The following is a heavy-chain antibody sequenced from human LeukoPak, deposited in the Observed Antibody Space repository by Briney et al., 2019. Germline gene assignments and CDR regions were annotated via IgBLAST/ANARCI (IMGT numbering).Heavy chain of an antibody. CDR3: ARVCSGVSGYTNFDY. Sequence: SETLSLTCTVSGGSISSGGYYWSWIRQHPGKGLEWIGYIYYSGSTYYNPSLKSRVTISVDTSKNQFSLKLSSVTAADTAVYYCARVCSGVSGYTNFDYWGQGTLVTVSS. V-gene: IGHV4-31*03. J-gene: IGHJ4*02. D-gene: IGHD2-15*01. CDR2: IYYSGST. CDR1: GGSISSGGYY.